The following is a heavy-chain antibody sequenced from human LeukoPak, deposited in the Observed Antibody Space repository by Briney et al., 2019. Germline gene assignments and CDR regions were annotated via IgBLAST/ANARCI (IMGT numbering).Heavy chain of an antibody. J-gene: IGHJ4*02. CDR2: ISSSGSTI. CDR3: ARDSSGYYSGFDY. V-gene: IGHV3-48*03. D-gene: IGHD3-22*01. CDR1: GFTFSSYE. Sequence: PGGSLRLSRAASGFTFSSYEMNWVRQAPGKGLEWVSYISSSGSTIYYADSVKGRFTISRDNAKNSLYPQMNSLRAEDTAVYYCARDSSGYYSGFDYWGQGTLVTVSS.